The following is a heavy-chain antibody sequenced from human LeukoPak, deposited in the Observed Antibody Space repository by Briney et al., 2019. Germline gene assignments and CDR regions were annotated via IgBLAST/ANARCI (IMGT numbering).Heavy chain of an antibody. D-gene: IGHD5-18*01. V-gene: IGHV4-39*07. CDR1: GGSISSNIYY. J-gene: IGHJ4*02. Sequence: PSETLSLTCTVSGGSISSNIYYWAWIRQPPGKGLEWIGSVYYSGSTYYSPSLKRRVTISVDTSKNHFSLRLTSVTAADTAVYYCARFLRGYSYGGSDYWGQGTLVTVSS. CDR3: ARFLRGYSYGGSDY. CDR2: VYYSGST.